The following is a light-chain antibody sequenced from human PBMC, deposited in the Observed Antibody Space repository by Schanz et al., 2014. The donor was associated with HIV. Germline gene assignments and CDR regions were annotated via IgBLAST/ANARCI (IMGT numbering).Light chain of an antibody. V-gene: IGLV2-23*02. Sequence: QSVLTQPASVSGSPGQSITISCPGASSDYKYVSWYQQHPGRAPKLLIYDVSYRPSGVSNRFSGSKSGKTASLTISGLQAEDEADYYCCSYAGSSTFVFGTGTKVTVL. CDR3: CSYAGSSTFV. CDR2: DVS. CDR1: SSDYKY. J-gene: IGLJ1*01.